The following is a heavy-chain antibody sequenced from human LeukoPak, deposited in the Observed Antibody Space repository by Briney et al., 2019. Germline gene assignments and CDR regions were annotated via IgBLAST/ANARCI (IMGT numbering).Heavy chain of an antibody. J-gene: IGHJ5*02. CDR1: GYTFTSYG. D-gene: IGHD2-2*01. CDR2: MNPNSGNT. V-gene: IGHV1-8*03. Sequence: ASVKVSCKASGYTFTSYGISWVRQAPGQGLEWMGWMNPNSGNTGYAQKFQGRVTITRNTSISTAYMELSSLRSEDTAVYYCARGYCSSTSCRGGWFDPWGQGTLVTVSS. CDR3: ARGYCSSTSCRGGWFDP.